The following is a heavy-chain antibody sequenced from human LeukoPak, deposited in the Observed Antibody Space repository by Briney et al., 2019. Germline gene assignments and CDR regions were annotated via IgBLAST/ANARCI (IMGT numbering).Heavy chain of an antibody. CDR1: GYTFTSYD. CDR3: ARGRGSGWYAGWFDP. V-gene: IGHV1-8*01. D-gene: IGHD6-19*01. Sequence: ASVKVSCKASGYTFTSYDINWVRQATGQGLEWMGWMNPNSGNTGDAHKFHGRVTMTRNTSISTGYMELRSLRSVDTAVYYGARGRGSGWYAGWFDPWGQEPLVTVSS. CDR2: MNPNSGNT. J-gene: IGHJ5*02.